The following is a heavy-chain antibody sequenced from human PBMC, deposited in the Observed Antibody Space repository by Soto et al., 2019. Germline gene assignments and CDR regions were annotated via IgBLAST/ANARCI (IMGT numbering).Heavy chain of an antibody. CDR1: GGSFSGYY. D-gene: IGHD3-10*01. Sequence: SETLSLTCAVYGGSFSGYYWSWIRQPPGKGLEWIGEINHSGSTNYNPSLKSRVTISVDTSKNQFSLKLSSVTAADTAVYYCGRGGGVTMVRGAAPRYYYYYYMDVWGKGTTVTVSS. CDR2: INHSGST. CDR3: GRGGGVTMVRGAAPRYYYYYYMDV. J-gene: IGHJ6*03. V-gene: IGHV4-34*01.